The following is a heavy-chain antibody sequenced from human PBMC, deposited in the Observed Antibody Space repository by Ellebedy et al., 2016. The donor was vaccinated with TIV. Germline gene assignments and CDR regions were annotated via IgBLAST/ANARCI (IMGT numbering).Heavy chain of an antibody. D-gene: IGHD2-8*01. CDR1: GFTFSSYG. V-gene: IGHV3-33*01. J-gene: IGHJ4*02. CDR3: AREYEEYYFNY. Sequence: GESLKISCAASGFTFSSYGMHWVRQAPGKGLEWVAHMWYDGSYENYVDSVKGRFTISRDNSKNTLYLQMNSLGAEDTAVYYCAREYEEYYFNYWGQGTLVTVSS. CDR2: MWYDGSYE.